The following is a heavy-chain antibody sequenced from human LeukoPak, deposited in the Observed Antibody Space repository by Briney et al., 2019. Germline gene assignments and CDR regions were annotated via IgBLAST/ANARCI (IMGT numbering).Heavy chain of an antibody. D-gene: IGHD5-18*01. CDR3: ARRRDERGYKDIFDI. J-gene: IGHJ3*02. Sequence: GESLKISCKGSGYSFTSFWIAWVRQMPGKGLECMGIIYPGDSDTRYSPSFQGQVTISADKSISTAYLQWSSLKASDTAMYYCARRRDERGYKDIFDIWGQGTRVTVSS. V-gene: IGHV5-51*01. CDR2: IYPGDSDT. CDR1: GYSFTSFW.